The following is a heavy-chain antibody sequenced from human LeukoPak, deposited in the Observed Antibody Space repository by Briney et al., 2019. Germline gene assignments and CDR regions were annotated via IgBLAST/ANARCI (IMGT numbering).Heavy chain of an antibody. J-gene: IGHJ2*01. CDR1: GGSFSGYY. CDR2: INHSGST. CDR3: ARGGRSLVAAQFDL. Sequence: PSETLSLACAVYGGSFSGYYWSWIRQPPGKGPEWIGEINHSGSTNYNPSLKSRVTISVDTSKNQFSLKLSSVTAADTAVYYCARGGRSLVAAQFDLWGRGTLVTVSS. D-gene: IGHD2-15*01. V-gene: IGHV4-34*01.